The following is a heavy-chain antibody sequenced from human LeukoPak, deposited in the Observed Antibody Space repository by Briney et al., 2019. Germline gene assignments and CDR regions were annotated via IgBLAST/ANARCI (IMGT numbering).Heavy chain of an antibody. CDR1: GFTFSSYV. Sequence: PGGSLRLSCAASGFTFSSYVMHWVRQAPGKGLEWVAVISYDGSNKYYADSVKGRFTISRDNSKNTLYLQMNSLRAEDTAVYYCAKDGSTSWNWFDPWGQGNLVTVSS. V-gene: IGHV3-30*18. CDR2: ISYDGSNK. CDR3: AKDGSTSWNWFDP. D-gene: IGHD2-2*01. J-gene: IGHJ5*02.